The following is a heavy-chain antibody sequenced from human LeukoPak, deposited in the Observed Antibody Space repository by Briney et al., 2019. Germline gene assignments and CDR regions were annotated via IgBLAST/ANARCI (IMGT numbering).Heavy chain of an antibody. J-gene: IGHJ4*02. CDR1: GISFSAHG. D-gene: IGHD1-26*01. CDR2: IKFDGSNI. Sequence: GGSLRLSCAASGISFSAHGMHWVRQAPGKGLEWVAIIKFDGSNIHYADSVKGRFTISRDNSKNTLYLQMNSLRAEDTAVYYCVRDGVGATTYFGYFDHWGQGNLVTVSS. CDR3: VRDGVGATTYFGYFDH. V-gene: IGHV3-33*01.